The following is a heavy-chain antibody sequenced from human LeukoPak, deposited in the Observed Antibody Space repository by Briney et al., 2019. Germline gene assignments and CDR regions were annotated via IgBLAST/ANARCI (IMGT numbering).Heavy chain of an antibody. CDR2: IYYSGTT. V-gene: IGHV4-39*01. Sequence: PSETLSLTCTVSGGSISSSHYYWGWIRQPPGKELEWIGTIYYSGTTYYNPSLESRVTMSEDTSKNQFSLTLRSVTATDTAVYYCARQISDYYYYYIDVWGKGTTVTVSS. D-gene: IGHD3-3*01. CDR1: GGSISSSHYY. CDR3: ARQISDYYYYYIDV. J-gene: IGHJ6*03.